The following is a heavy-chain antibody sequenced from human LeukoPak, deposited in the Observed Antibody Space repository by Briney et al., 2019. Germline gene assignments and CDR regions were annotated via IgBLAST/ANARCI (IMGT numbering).Heavy chain of an antibody. CDR1: GFTFSSYS. V-gene: IGHV3-21*01. J-gene: IGHJ4*02. Sequence: GGSLRLSFAASGFTFSSYSMNWVRQAPGKGLEWVSLISSDSSYIYYADSVKGRFTISRDNARNSLYLQMNSLRAEDTAVYYCARGTTPSYGFPRNWGQGTLVTVSS. CDR3: ARGTTPSYGFPRN. D-gene: IGHD1-1*01. CDR2: ISSDSSYI.